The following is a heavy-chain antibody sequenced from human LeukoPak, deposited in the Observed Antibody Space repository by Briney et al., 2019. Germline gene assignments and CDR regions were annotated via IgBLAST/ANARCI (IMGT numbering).Heavy chain of an antibody. CDR3: ASSQYGDTAMVTPY. CDR2: ISSSSSYI. Sequence: GGSLRLSCAASGFTFSSYSMNWVRQAPGKGLEWVSSISSSSSYIYYAGSVKGRFTISRDNAKNSLYLQMNSLRAEDTAVYYCASSQYGDTAMVTPYWGQGTLVTVSS. J-gene: IGHJ4*02. V-gene: IGHV3-21*01. D-gene: IGHD5-18*01. CDR1: GFTFSSYS.